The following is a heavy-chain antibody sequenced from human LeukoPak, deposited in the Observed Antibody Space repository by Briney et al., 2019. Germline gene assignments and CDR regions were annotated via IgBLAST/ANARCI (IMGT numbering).Heavy chain of an antibody. Sequence: GGSLRLSCAASGFTFSTFSMNWVRQTPGKGPEWVSAISGSGSDIYYADSVKGRFTISRDNPKRSLYLQMNSLRAEDTAVYYCARRTFPNDAFDVWGQGTVVTVSS. CDR3: ARRTFPNDAFDV. CDR1: GFTFSTFS. J-gene: IGHJ3*01. V-gene: IGHV3-21*01. CDR2: ISGSGSDI. D-gene: IGHD1-7*01.